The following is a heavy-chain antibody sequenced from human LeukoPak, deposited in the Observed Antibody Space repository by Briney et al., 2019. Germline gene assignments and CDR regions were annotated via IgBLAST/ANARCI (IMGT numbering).Heavy chain of an antibody. CDR3: AREISSKTYYYDSSGYYRF. V-gene: IGHV1-46*01. J-gene: IGHJ4*02. Sequence: GAPVKVSCKASGYTFTSYYMHWVRQAPGQGLEWMGIINPSGGSTSYAQKFQGRVTMTRDTSTSTVYMELSSLRSEDTAVYYCAREISSKTYYYDSSGYYRFWGQGTLVTVSS. CDR1: GYTFTSYY. D-gene: IGHD3-22*01. CDR2: INPSGGST.